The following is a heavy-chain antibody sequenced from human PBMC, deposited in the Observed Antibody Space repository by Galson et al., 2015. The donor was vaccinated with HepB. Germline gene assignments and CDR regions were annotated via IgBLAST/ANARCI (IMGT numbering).Heavy chain of an antibody. D-gene: IGHD6-25*01. CDR2: ISSSSSYI. V-gene: IGHV3-21*01. Sequence: SLRLSCAASGFTFSSYSMNWVRQAPGKGLEWVSSISSSSSYIYYADSVKGRFTISRDNAKNSLYLQMNSLRAEDTAVYYCAADYYYYYYMDVWGKGTTVTVSS. CDR3: AADYYYYYYMDV. CDR1: GFTFSSYS. J-gene: IGHJ6*03.